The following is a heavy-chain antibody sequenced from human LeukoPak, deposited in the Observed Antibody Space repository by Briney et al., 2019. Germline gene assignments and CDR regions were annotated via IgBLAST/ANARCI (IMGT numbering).Heavy chain of an antibody. CDR2: ISYSGANS. D-gene: IGHD5-24*01. CDR3: ARDGSNYYFDY. V-gene: IGHV3-23*01. Sequence: GGSLRLSCAASGFTFSGSAMSWVRQAPGEGLEWVSLISYSGANSYYTDSVRGRFTISRDNSKDTLFLQMNSLRAEDTAIYYCARDGSNYYFDYWGQGTLVTVSS. CDR1: GFTFSGSA. J-gene: IGHJ4*02.